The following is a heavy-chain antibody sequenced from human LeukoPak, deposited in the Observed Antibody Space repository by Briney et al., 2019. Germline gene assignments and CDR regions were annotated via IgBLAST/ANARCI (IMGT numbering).Heavy chain of an antibody. Sequence: GGSLRLSCAASGFTFSSYAMDWVRRAPGKGLEGVAVISYDGSNKYYADSVKGRFTISRDNSNNTMYLQMNSLRDENTAVYYCARVVNDFWSPFYYWGQGTLVTVSS. J-gene: IGHJ4*02. CDR2: ISYDGSNK. CDR3: ARVVNDFWSPFYY. CDR1: GFTFSSYA. D-gene: IGHD3-3*01. V-gene: IGHV3-30*04.